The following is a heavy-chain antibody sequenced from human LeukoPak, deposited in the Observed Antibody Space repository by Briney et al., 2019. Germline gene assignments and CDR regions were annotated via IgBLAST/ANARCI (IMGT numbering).Heavy chain of an antibody. J-gene: IGHJ6*03. V-gene: IGHV4-34*01. CDR3: ARGPPIAVAGYYYYYYMDV. D-gene: IGHD6-19*01. CDR2: INHSGST. Sequence: PSETLSLTCAVYGGSFSGYYWSWIRQPPGKGLEWIGVINHSGSTNYNPSLKSRVTISVDTSKNQFSLKLSSVTAADTAVYYCARGPPIAVAGYYYYYYMDVWGKGTTVTVSS. CDR1: GGSFSGYY.